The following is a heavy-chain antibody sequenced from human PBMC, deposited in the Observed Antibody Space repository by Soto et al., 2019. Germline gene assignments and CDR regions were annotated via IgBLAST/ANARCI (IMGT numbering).Heavy chain of an antibody. J-gene: IGHJ3*02. D-gene: IGHD3-10*01. Sequence: GGSLRLSCAASGFTFSSYSMNWVRQAPGKGLEWVSSISSSSSYIYYADSVKGRFTISRDNAKNSLYLQMNSLRAEDTAVYYCAGNAVGESDAFDIWGQGTMVTVSS. CDR2: ISSSSSYI. V-gene: IGHV3-21*01. CDR1: GFTFSSYS. CDR3: AGNAVGESDAFDI.